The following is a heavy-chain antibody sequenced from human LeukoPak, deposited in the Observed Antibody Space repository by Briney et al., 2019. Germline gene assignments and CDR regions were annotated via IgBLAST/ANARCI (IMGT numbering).Heavy chain of an antibody. V-gene: IGHV4-30-4*07. CDR3: ARRGTYYDILTGLNWFDP. D-gene: IGHD3-9*01. J-gene: IGHJ5*02. CDR2: IYYSGTT. CDR1: GGSISGGGYS. Sequence: SQTLSLTCAVSGGSISGGGYSWSWIRQPPGKGLEWIGYIYYSGTTYYNPSLKSRVTISVDTSKNQFSLRLSSATATDTAMYYCARRGTYYDILTGLNWFDPWGQGTLVTVSS.